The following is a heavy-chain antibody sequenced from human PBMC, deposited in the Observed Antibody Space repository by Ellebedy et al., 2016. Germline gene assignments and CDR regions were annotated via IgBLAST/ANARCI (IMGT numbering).Heavy chain of an antibody. Sequence: GESLKISCKGSGYSFTSYWIGWVRQMPGKGLEWMGIIYPGDSDTRYSPSFQGQVTISADKSISTAYLQWSSLKASDTAMYYCARGLLWFGELLSNAFDIWGQGTMVTVSS. J-gene: IGHJ3*02. CDR2: IYPGDSDT. CDR3: ARGLLWFGELLSNAFDI. D-gene: IGHD3-10*01. CDR1: GYSFTSYW. V-gene: IGHV5-51*01.